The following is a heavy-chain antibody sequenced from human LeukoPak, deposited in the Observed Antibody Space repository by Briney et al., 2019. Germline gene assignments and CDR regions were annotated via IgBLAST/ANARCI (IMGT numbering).Heavy chain of an antibody. CDR3: ARDQYYDSWSGYFGRDYYYMDV. J-gene: IGHJ6*03. CDR2: ISYDGSNK. D-gene: IGHD3-3*01. Sequence: PGGSLRLSCAASGFTFSSYAMHWVRQAPGKGLEWVAVISYDGSNKYYADSVKGRFTISRDNSKNTLYLQMNSLRAEDTAVYYCARDQYYDSWSGYFGRDYYYMDVWGKGTTVTVSS. CDR1: GFTFSSYA. V-gene: IGHV3-30*01.